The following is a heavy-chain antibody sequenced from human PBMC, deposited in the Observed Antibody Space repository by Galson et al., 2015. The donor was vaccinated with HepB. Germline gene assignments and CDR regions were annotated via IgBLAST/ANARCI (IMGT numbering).Heavy chain of an antibody. CDR1: GFTFSSYG. D-gene: IGHD1-1*01. V-gene: IGHV3-30*18. CDR2: ISYDGSNK. Sequence: SLRLSCAASGFTFSSYGMHWVRQAPGKGLEWVAVISYDGSNKYYADSVKGRFTISRDNSKNTLYLQMNSLRAEDTAVYYCAKDFGTGTYLDYWGQGTLVTVSS. CDR3: AKDFGTGTYLDY. J-gene: IGHJ4*02.